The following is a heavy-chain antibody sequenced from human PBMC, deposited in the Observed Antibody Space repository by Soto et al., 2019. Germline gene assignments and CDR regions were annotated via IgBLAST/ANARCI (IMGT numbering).Heavy chain of an antibody. V-gene: IGHV1-3*01. Sequence: GASVKVSCKASGYTFTSYAIHWVRQAPGQRLEWMGWINAGNGNTKYSQKFQGRVTITRDTSASTAYMELSSLRSEDTAVYYCARAGIAARYYYYYGMDVWGQGTKVTVSS. CDR1: GYTFTSYA. CDR3: ARAGIAARYYYYYGMDV. J-gene: IGHJ6*02. D-gene: IGHD6-6*01. CDR2: INAGNGNT.